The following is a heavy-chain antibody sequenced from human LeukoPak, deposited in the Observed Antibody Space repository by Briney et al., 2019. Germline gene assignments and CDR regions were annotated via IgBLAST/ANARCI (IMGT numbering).Heavy chain of an antibody. Sequence: ASVKVPCKASGYTFTGYYMHWVRQAPGQGLEWMGWINPNSGGTNYAQKFQGRVTMTRDTSISTAYMELSRLRSDDTAVYYCARASIWSGYYIYWFDPWGQGTLVSVSS. J-gene: IGHJ5*02. CDR3: ARASIWSGYYIYWFDP. V-gene: IGHV1-2*02. CDR2: INPNSGGT. CDR1: GYTFTGYY. D-gene: IGHD3-3*01.